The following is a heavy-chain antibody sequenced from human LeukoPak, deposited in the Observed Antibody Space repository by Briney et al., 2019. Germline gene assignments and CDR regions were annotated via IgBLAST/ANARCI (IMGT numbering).Heavy chain of an antibody. D-gene: IGHD6-13*01. V-gene: IGHV4-4*02. Sequence: PSETLSLTCAVSGGSISSSNWWSWVRQPPGKGLGWIGEIYHSGSTNYNPSLKSRVTISVDKSKNQFSLKLSSVTAADTAVYYCARSIAAARGGWFDPWGQGTLVTVSS. J-gene: IGHJ5*02. CDR3: ARSIAAARGGWFDP. CDR1: GGSISSSNW. CDR2: IYHSGST.